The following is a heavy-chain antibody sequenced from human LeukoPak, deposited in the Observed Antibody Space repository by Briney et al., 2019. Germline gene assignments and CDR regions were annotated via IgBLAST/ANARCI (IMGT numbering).Heavy chain of an antibody. CDR2: INPNSGGT. Sequence: ASVKVSCKASGYTFTGYYMHWVRQAPGQGLEWMGWINPNSGGTNYAQKFQGRVTMTRDTSISTAYMELSRLRSDDTAVYYCARDFYGDYRFDYWGQGTLVTVSS. J-gene: IGHJ4*02. CDR1: GYTFTGYY. V-gene: IGHV1-2*02. CDR3: ARDFYGDYRFDY. D-gene: IGHD4-17*01.